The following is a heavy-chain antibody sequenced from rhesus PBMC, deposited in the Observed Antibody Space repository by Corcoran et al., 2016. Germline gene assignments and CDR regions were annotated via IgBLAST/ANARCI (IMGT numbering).Heavy chain of an antibody. CDR2: MYWDDDK. CDR3: ARTEVIPNNRFDV. D-gene: IGHD3-34*01. Sequence: QVTLKESGPALVKPTQTLTLTCTFSGFSLSTSGMGVGWLRQPPGKTLEWLAHMYWDDDKRDSTSLKSRLTISKDTSTNQVVLTMTNMDPVDTATYYCARTEVIPNNRFDVWGPGVLVTVSS. V-gene: IGHV2-1*01. CDR1: GFSLSTSGMG. J-gene: IGHJ5-1*01.